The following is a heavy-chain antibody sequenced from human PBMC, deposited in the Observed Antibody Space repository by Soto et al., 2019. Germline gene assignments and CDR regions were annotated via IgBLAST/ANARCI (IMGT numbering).Heavy chain of an antibody. D-gene: IGHD2-2*01. V-gene: IGHV4-59*01. CDR3: ARGLTGDIVVVPAAMSYFDY. Sequence: SETLSLTCTVSGGSISSYYWSWIRQPPGKGLEWIGYIYYSGSTNYNPSLKSRVTISVDTSKNQFSLKLSSVTAADTAVYYCARGLTGDIVVVPAAMSYFDYWGQGTLVTVS. CDR1: GGSISSYY. J-gene: IGHJ4*02. CDR2: IYYSGST.